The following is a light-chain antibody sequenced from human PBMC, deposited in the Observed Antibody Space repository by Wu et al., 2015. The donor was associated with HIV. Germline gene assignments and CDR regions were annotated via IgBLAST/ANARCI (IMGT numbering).Light chain of an antibody. V-gene: IGKV1-NL1*01. CDR3: QQYYSTPLT. J-gene: IGKJ4*01. CDR2: ATS. CDR1: QGISKS. Sequence: DIQMTQSPSSLSASVGDRVTITCRASQGISKSLAWYQQKPGKAPKLLLFATSRLKSGAPSRFSGSGSVTDYTLTISSLQPEDFVTYYCQQYYSTPLTFGGGTKVEIK.